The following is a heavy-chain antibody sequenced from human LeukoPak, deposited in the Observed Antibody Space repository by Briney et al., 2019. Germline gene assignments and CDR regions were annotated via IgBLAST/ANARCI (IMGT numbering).Heavy chain of an antibody. J-gene: IGHJ4*02. CDR1: GFTFSSYT. D-gene: IGHD3-22*01. CDR2: ITTSDGNT. CDR3: ARDQSGYYYDSSGLPGY. Sequence: PGGSLRLSCAASGFTFSSYTMSWVRQAPGKGLEWVSTITTSDGNTYYADSVKGRFTISRDNSKNTLYLQMNSLRAEDTAVYYCARDQSGYYYDSSGLPGYWGQGTLVTVSS. V-gene: IGHV3-23*01.